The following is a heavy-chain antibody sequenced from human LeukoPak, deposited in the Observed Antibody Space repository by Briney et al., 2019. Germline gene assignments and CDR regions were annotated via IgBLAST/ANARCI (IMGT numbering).Heavy chain of an antibody. Sequence: PSETLSLTCTVSGGSIRSYDWSWIRQPPGKGLEWIGDIYYSGSTNYNPSLKSRVTISVDTSKNQFSLKLSSVTAADTAVYYCATKKRANYYDSSDAFDIWGKGTTVTISS. CDR2: IYYSGST. J-gene: IGHJ3*02. CDR1: GGSIRSYD. V-gene: IGHV4-59*01. D-gene: IGHD3-22*01. CDR3: ATKKRANYYDSSDAFDI.